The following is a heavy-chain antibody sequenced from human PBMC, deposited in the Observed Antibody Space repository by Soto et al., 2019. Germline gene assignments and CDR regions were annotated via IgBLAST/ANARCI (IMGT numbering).Heavy chain of an antibody. D-gene: IGHD3-3*01. CDR2: IIPIFGTA. J-gene: IGHJ5*02. CDR3: ARGGLRFLEQNWFDP. Sequence: QVQLVQSGAEVKKPGSSVKVSCKASGGTFSSYAISWVRQAPGQGLEWMGGIIPIFGTANYAQKFQGRVTITADESTSTAYRELSSLRSEDTAVYYCARGGLRFLEQNWFDPWGEGTLVTVSS. CDR1: GGTFSSYA. V-gene: IGHV1-69*12.